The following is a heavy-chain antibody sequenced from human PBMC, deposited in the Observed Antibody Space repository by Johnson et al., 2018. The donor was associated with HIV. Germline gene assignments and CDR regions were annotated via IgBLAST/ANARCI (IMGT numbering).Heavy chain of an antibody. J-gene: IGHJ3*02. CDR3: RARIVLEGRVLPDAFDI. D-gene: IGHD3-22*01. CDR1: RFTFSTYG. CDR2: ISYDGSNK. Sequence: QVQLVESGGGLVQPGGSLRLSCAASRFTFSTYGIHWVRQAPGKRPEWVAVISYDGSNKYYADSVKGRFTISRDNSKNTLYLQMNSLKTEDTAVYYCRARIVLEGRVLPDAFDIWGQGTMVTVSS. V-gene: IGHV3-30*19.